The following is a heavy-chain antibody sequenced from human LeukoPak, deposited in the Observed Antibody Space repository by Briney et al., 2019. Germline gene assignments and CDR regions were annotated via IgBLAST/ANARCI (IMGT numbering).Heavy chain of an antibody. D-gene: IGHD6-19*01. V-gene: IGHV4-59*01. CDR1: GGYLSSYY. CDR3: ARQAVAGPYNWFDR. CDR2: IYYSGST. J-gene: IGHJ5*02. Sequence: SETLSLTCTVSGGYLSSYYWSWIRQPPGKGLEWIGYIYYSGSTNYNPSLKSRVTISVDTSKNQFSLTLSSVPAADTAVYYCARQAVAGPYNWFDRWGQGTLVTVSS.